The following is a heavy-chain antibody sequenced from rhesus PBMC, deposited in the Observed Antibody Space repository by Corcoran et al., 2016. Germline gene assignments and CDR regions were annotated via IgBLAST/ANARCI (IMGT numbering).Heavy chain of an antibody. V-gene: IGHV4-160*01. CDR3: ASLVTRYWYFDL. D-gene: IGHD2-2*01. J-gene: IGHJ2*01. CDR2: IDSSVST. CDR1: GGSFSGLW. Sequence: QLQLQESGPGLVKPSEPLSLTCAVSGGSFSGLWWSWLRQPPGKGLEWIGRIDSSVSTDYNPSLKSRVTISRDTSKNQFSLKLSSVTAADTVVYYCASLVTRYWYFDLWGPGTPITISS.